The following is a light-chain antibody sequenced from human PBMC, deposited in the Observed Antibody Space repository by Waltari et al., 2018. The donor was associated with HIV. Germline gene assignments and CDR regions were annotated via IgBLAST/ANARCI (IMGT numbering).Light chain of an antibody. V-gene: IGLV1-44*01. CDR2: SNN. Sequence: QSVLTQPPSASGTPGQRVTISCSGISSNIGSNTVNWYQQLPGTAPKLLIYSNNQRPSGVPDRFSGSKSGTSASLAISGLQSEDEADYYCAAWDDSLNGHWVFGGGTKLTVL. CDR3: AAWDDSLNGHWV. J-gene: IGLJ3*02. CDR1: SSNIGSNT.